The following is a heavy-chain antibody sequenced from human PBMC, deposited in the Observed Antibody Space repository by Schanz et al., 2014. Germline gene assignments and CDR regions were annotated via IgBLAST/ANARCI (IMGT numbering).Heavy chain of an antibody. V-gene: IGHV3-7*01. CDR2: IKHDGSEK. Sequence: EVQLEVSGGGLVQPGGSLRLSCAASGFAFDTYWMSWVRQAPGKGLEWVANIKHDGSEKYYVDSVKGRFTISRDNAKNSMYLEMNSLRAEDTAVFYCARVGGTYYDFWSGVPPTVMHDGFDIWGQGTMVTVS. CDR3: ARVGGTYYDFWSGVPPTVMHDGFDI. CDR1: GFAFDTYW. D-gene: IGHD3-3*01. J-gene: IGHJ3*02.